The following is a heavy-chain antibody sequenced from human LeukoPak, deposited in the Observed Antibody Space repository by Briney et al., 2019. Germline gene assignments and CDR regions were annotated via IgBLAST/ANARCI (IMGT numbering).Heavy chain of an antibody. V-gene: IGHV4-39*01. Sequence: PSETLSLTCTVSGGSISSSSYYWGWIRQPPGKGLEWIGRIYYSGSTYYNPSLKSRVTISVDTSKNQFSLKLSSVTAADTAVYYCASRLGYCSSTSCGTLDYWGQGTLVTVSS. J-gene: IGHJ4*02. CDR1: GGSISSSSYY. D-gene: IGHD2-2*01. CDR2: IYYSGST. CDR3: ASRLGYCSSTSCGTLDY.